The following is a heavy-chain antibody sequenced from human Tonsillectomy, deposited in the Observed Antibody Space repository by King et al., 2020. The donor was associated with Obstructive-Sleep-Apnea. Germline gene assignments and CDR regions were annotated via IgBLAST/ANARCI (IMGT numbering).Heavy chain of an antibody. V-gene: IGHV1-18*04. J-gene: IGHJ6*02. D-gene: IGHD2-2*01. CDR3: AREWIVVVPASIYYYGMDV. CDR2: IGAYDGNK. CDR1: GYTFTSYG. Sequence: QLVQSGADVKKPGASVRVSCKASGYTFTSYGISWVRQAPGQGLEWMGVIGAYDGNKYYAQKRKGRVTMTTDTATSTAYSELRTLRSDDTAVYYCAREWIVVVPASIYYYGMDVWGQGTTVTVSS.